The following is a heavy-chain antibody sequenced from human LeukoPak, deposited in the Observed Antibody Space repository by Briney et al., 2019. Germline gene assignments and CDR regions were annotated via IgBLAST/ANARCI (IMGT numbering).Heavy chain of an antibody. CDR1: GGSISSSSYY. CDR3: ARSLTYCGGDCYPDDAFDI. Sequence: PSETPSLTCTVSGGSISSSSYYWGGIGRPPGKGLEWIGSIYYSGRTSYTPSLKSRVTISVDTSKNQFSLKLSSVTAADTAVYYCARSLTYCGGDCYPDDAFDIWGQGTMVTVSS. V-gene: IGHV4-39*01. J-gene: IGHJ3*02. CDR2: IYYSGRT. D-gene: IGHD2-21*02.